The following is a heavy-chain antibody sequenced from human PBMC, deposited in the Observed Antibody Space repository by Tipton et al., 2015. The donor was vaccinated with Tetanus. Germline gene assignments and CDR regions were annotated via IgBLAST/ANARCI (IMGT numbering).Heavy chain of an antibody. CDR2: IYSDGASS. V-gene: IGHV3-74*03. Sequence: SLRLSCAASGFTFSSYWMHWVRQAPGKGLEWVSHIYSDGASSMYADSMKGRFTISRDNAKNTLYLQMNSLRVEDTAVYYCVRDGWLSSTYWGQGTLVTVSS. D-gene: IGHD6-13*01. CDR3: VRDGWLSSTY. CDR1: GFTFSSYW. J-gene: IGHJ4*02.